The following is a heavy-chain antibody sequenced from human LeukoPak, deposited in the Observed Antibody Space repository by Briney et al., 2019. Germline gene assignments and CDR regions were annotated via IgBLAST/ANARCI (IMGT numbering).Heavy chain of an antibody. CDR2: IKQDGSEK. CDR1: GFPFNRHW. J-gene: IGHJ4*02. CDR3: ARDPHSTVESHPGFDY. D-gene: IGHD4-23*01. Sequence: GGSLRLSCATSGFPFNRHWMSWVRQAPGKGLEWVANIKQDGSEKYYVDSVKGRFTISRDNAKNSLYLQMNSLRAEDTAVYYCARDPHSTVESHPGFDYWGQGTLVAVSS. V-gene: IGHV3-7*01.